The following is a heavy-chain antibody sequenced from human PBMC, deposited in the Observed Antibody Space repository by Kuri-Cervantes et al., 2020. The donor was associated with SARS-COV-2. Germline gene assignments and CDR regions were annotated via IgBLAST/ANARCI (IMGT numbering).Heavy chain of an antibody. D-gene: IGHD3-10*01. CDR3: ARDTPTLVRGVVSDRWLDP. J-gene: IGHJ5*02. V-gene: IGHV3-30*03. CDR2: ISYDESNI. CDR1: GFTFSSYG. Sequence: GESLKISCVASGFTFSSYGMHWVRQAPGKGLEWVAVISYDESNIYYADSVKGRFTISRDNSKNTLYLQMNSLRGEDTAVYYCARDTPTLVRGVVSDRWLDPWGQGTLVTVSS.